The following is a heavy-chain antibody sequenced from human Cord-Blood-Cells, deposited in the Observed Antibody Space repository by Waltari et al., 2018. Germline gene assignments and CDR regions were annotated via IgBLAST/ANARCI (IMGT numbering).Heavy chain of an antibody. CDR2: IRSKANSYAT. V-gene: IGHV3-73*02. CDR3: TRLGDQLVLY. Sequence: EVQLVESGGGLVQPGGSLKLSCAASGFTFSGSAMHWVRQASGKGLEWVGRIRSKANSYATAYAASVKGRFTISRDDSKNTAYLQMNSLKTEDTAVYYCTRLGDQLVLYWGQGTLVTVSS. CDR1: GFTFSGSA. J-gene: IGHJ4*02. D-gene: IGHD6-13*01.